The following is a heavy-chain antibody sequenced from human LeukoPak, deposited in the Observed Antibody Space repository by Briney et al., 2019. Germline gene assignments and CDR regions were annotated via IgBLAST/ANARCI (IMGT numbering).Heavy chain of an antibody. Sequence: HPGGSLRLSCAASGFTFSSYAMHWVRQAPGKGLEWVAVISYEGSNKYYADSVKGRFTISRDNSKNTLYLQMNSLRAEDTAAYYCARDQWRYCSGGSCYVIDYWGQGTLVTVSS. J-gene: IGHJ4*02. D-gene: IGHD2-15*01. CDR3: ARDQWRYCSGGSCYVIDY. CDR2: ISYEGSNK. CDR1: GFTFSSYA. V-gene: IGHV3-30*04.